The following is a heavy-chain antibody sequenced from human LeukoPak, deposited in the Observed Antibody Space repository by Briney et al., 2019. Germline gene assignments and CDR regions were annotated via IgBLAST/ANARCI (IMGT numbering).Heavy chain of an antibody. V-gene: IGHV3-48*03. CDR2: ISSSGSTI. CDR1: GFTFSSYE. J-gene: IGHJ4*02. D-gene: IGHD2-2*01. Sequence: GGSLRLSCAASGFTFSSYEMNWVRQAPGKGLEWVSYISSSGSTIYYADSVKGRFTISRDNAKNSLYLQMNSLRAEDTAVYYCALNFSSPGGPPPLTSNWGQGTLVTVSS. CDR3: ALNFSSPGGPPPLTSN.